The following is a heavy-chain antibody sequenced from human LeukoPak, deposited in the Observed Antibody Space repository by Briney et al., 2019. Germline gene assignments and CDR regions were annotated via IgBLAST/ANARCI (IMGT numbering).Heavy chain of an antibody. D-gene: IGHD2-2*01. CDR1: GYTFTSYG. V-gene: IGHV1-18*01. J-gene: IGHJ4*02. Sequence: ASVKVSCKASGYTFTSYGISWVRQAPGQGLEWMGWISAYNGNTNYAQRLQGRVTMTTDTSTSTAYMELRSLRSDDTAVYYCAREKLGYCSSTSCLYFDYWGQGTLVTVSS. CDR3: AREKLGYCSSTSCLYFDY. CDR2: ISAYNGNT.